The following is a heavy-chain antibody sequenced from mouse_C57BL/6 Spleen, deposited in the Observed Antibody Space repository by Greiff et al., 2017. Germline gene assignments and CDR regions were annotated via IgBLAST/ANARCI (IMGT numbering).Heavy chain of an antibody. J-gene: IGHJ3*01. CDR2: IHPSDSDT. CDR1: GYTFTSYW. Sequence: QVQLKQPGAELVKPGASVKVSCKASGYTFTSYWMHWVKQRPGQGLEWIGRIHPSDSDTNYNQKFKGKATLTVDKSSSTAYMQLSSLTSEDSAVYYCAITYYSNSGWFAYWGQGTLVTVSA. CDR3: AITYYSNSGWFAY. V-gene: IGHV1-74*01. D-gene: IGHD2-5*01.